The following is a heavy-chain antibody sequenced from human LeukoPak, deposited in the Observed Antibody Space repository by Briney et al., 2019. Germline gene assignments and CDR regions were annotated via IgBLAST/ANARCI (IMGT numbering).Heavy chain of an antibody. D-gene: IGHD2-2*01. CDR2: ISSNGGST. CDR3: VKGYCSSISCFGDY. J-gene: IGHJ4*02. V-gene: IGHV3-64D*09. Sequence: GGSLRLSCSASGFTFSSYAMHWVRQAPGKGLEDVSAISSNGGSTYYADSVKGRFTISRDNSKNTLYLQMSSLRAEDTAVYYCVKGYCSSISCFGDYWGQGTLVTFSS. CDR1: GFTFSSYA.